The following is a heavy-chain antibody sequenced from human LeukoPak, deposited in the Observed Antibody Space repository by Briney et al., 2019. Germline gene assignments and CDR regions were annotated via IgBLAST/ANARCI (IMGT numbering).Heavy chain of an antibody. V-gene: IGHV3-11*01. CDR1: GFTFSDYY. CDR2: ISSSGSTI. CDR3: ARDRAYSSGPFDY. D-gene: IGHD6-19*01. J-gene: IGHJ4*02. Sequence: GGSLRLSCAASGFTFSDYYMSWIRQAPGKGLEWVSYISSSGSTIYYADSVKGRFTISRDNAKNSLYLQVNSLRAEDTAVYYCARDRAYSSGPFDYWGQGTLVTVSS.